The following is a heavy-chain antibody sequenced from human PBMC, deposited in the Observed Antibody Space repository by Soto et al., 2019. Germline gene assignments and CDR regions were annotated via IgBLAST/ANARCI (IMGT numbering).Heavy chain of an antibody. V-gene: IGHV4-30-2*01. D-gene: IGHD3-22*01. CDR2: IYHSGST. CDR3: AIALYYYDSSVYYVRYYLDF. J-gene: IGHJ4*02. CDR1: GGSISSGGYS. Sequence: SETLSLTCAVSGGSISSGGYSWSWIKQPPGKGLEWIGYIYHSGSTYYNPSLKSRVTISVDRSKNQFSLKLSSVTAADTAVYYCAIALYYYDSSVYYVRYYLDFWVQRTLVTVSS.